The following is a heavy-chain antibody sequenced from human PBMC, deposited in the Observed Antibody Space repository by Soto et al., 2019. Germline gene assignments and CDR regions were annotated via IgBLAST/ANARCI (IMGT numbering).Heavy chain of an antibody. CDR2: ISAHTGSS. CDR3: AKDRTFGPPLVRFDS. Sequence: ASVKVSCKASGYTFTSSGMSWVRQAPGQGLEWMGWISAHTGSSEYAQRFQGRVTMTTDRSTSTAYMELRSLRSDDTAVYYCAKDRTFGPPLVRFDSWGQGTLVTVSS. D-gene: IGHD6-6*01. V-gene: IGHV1-18*01. J-gene: IGHJ4*02. CDR1: GYTFTSSG.